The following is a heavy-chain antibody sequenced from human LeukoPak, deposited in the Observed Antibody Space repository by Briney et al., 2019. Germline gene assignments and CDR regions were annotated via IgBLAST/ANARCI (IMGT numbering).Heavy chain of an antibody. CDR3: TRILLDHLVFGH. CDR1: GFTFGDYG. V-gene: IGHV3-49*04. CDR2: IRINSYGGTT. D-gene: IGHD2-8*02. J-gene: IGHJ4*02. Sequence: PGRSLRLSCTASGFTFGDYGMSWVRQAPGKGLEWVGFIRINSYGGTTEYAASVKGRFTISRDDSKSIAYLLMNSPKSEDTAVYYCTRILLDHLVFGHWGQGTLVTVSS.